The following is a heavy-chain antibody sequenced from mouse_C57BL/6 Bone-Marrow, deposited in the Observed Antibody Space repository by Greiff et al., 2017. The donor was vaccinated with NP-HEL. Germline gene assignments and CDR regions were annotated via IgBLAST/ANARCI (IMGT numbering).Heavy chain of an antibody. Sequence: EVKLVESGGGLVKPGGSLKLSCAASGFTFSSYTMSWVRQTPEKRLEWVATISGGGGNTYYPDSVKGRFTISRDNAKNTLYLQMSSLRSEDTALYYCARRRDGYYGSTYAMDYWGQGTSVTVSS. CDR3: ARRRDGYYGSTYAMDY. D-gene: IGHD1-1*01. J-gene: IGHJ4*01. CDR2: ISGGGGNT. V-gene: IGHV5-9*01. CDR1: GFTFSSYT.